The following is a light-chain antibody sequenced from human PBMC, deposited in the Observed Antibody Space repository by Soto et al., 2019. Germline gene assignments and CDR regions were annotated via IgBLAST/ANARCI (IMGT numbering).Light chain of an antibody. CDR3: SSYTSSSPYV. V-gene: IGLV2-14*01. CDR2: DVS. J-gene: IGLJ1*01. Sequence: QSVRTQPASGSGAPGQASPISCTGTSSDVGGYNYVSWYQQHPGKAPKLMIYDVSNRPSGVSNRFSGSKSGNTASLTISGLQAEDEADYYCSSYTSSSPYVFGTGTKVTVL. CDR1: SSDVGGYNY.